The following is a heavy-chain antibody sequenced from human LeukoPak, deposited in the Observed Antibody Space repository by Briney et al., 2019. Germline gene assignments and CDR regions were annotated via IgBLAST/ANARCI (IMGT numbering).Heavy chain of an antibody. V-gene: IGHV3-43*02. Sequence: GGSLRLSCVVSGFTFDDYAIHWVRQAPGKGLEWVSLISGNSDSAYYADPVKGRFTISRDNSRNSVFLEMNSLKTEDSALYYCAKELASIRYYYYGMDVWGQGTTVTVSS. CDR3: AKELASIRYYYYGMDV. D-gene: IGHD5-12*01. CDR2: ISGNSDSA. J-gene: IGHJ6*02. CDR1: GFTFDDYA.